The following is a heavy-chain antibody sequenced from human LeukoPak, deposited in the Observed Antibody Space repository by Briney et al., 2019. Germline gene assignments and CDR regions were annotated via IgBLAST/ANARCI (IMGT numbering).Heavy chain of an antibody. Sequence: GASVKVSCKASGYTFTSYYMHWVRQAPGQGLEWMGIINPSGGSTSYAQKFQGRVTMTRDTSTSTVYMELSSLRSEDTAVYYCARDEGGWYYYDSSGYNAFDIWGRGTMVTVSS. CDR1: GYTFTSYY. J-gene: IGHJ3*02. V-gene: IGHV1-46*01. CDR3: ARDEGGWYYYDSSGYNAFDI. CDR2: INPSGGST. D-gene: IGHD3-22*01.